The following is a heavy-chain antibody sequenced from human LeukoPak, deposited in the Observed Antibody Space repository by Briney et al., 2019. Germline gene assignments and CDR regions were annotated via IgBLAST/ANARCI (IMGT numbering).Heavy chain of an antibody. CDR3: ARVDGDYDAFDI. CDR1: GGSFGGYY. J-gene: IGHJ3*02. V-gene: IGHV4-34*01. Sequence: SETLSLTCAVYGGSFGGYYWSWIRQPPGKGLEWIGEINHSGSTNYNPSLKSRVTISVDTSKNQFSLKLSSVTAADTAVYYCARVDGDYDAFDIWGQGTMVTVSS. D-gene: IGHD4-17*01. CDR2: INHSGST.